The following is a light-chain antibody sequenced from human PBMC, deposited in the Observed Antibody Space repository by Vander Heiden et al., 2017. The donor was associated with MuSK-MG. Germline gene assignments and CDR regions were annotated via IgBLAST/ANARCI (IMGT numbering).Light chain of an antibody. V-gene: IGKV1-39*01. CDR1: QSISSY. CDR3: QQGYRPPRT. CDR2: AAS. Sequence: DIQMIQSPSSLSASVGDRVTITCPSTQSISSYLTWYQHKPGKAPKLLIDAASSLQSGVPSRFGSGGSGTDFTIIISSVPQEDFASYCQQQGYRPPRTFGQGTKVEIK. J-gene: IGKJ1*01.